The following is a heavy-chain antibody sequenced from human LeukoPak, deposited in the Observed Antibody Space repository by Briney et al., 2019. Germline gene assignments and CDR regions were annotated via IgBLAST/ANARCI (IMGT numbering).Heavy chain of an antibody. Sequence: SETLSLTCTVSGGSISSGVYYWSWIRQHPGKGLEWIGYIYYSGSTYYNPSLKSRVTISVVTSKNQFSLKLSSVTAADTAVYYCASREGVRVGYFDYWGQGTLVTVSS. J-gene: IGHJ4*02. CDR2: IYYSGST. CDR1: GGSISSGVYY. D-gene: IGHD3-10*01. CDR3: ASREGVRVGYFDY. V-gene: IGHV4-31*03.